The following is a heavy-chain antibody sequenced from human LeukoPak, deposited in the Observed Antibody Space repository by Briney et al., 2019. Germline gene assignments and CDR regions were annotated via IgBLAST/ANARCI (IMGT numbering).Heavy chain of an antibody. D-gene: IGHD6-13*01. V-gene: IGHV1-46*01. Sequence: ASVKVSCKASGYSFTSNYIHWVRQAPGQGLEWMGMIYPRDGSTSYAQKFQGRVTVTRDTSASTAYMELSSLRSEDTAVYYCARAAAGTIDYWGQGTLATVSS. CDR3: ARAAAGTIDY. CDR2: IYPRDGST. J-gene: IGHJ4*02. CDR1: GYSFTSNY.